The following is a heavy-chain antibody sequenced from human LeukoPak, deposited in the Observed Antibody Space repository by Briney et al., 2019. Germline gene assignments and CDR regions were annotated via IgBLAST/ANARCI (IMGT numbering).Heavy chain of an antibody. CDR2: ISVYNGYT. CDR1: GYTFTNYG. J-gene: IGHJ5*02. Sequence: ASVKVSCKTSGYTFTNYGISWVRQAPGQGLEWMGWISVYNGYTDYAQNLQGRVTVTTDTSTSTAYMELRSLRSDDTAVYYCARYRLTDSPINWFDPWGQGTLVTVSS. V-gene: IGHV1-18*01. D-gene: IGHD1-14*01. CDR3: ARYRLTDSPINWFDP.